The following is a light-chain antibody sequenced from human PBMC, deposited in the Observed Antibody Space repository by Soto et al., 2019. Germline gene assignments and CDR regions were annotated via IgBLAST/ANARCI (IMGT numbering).Light chain of an antibody. CDR2: GAS. Sequence: ELVLTQSPGTLSLSPGERATLSCRASQSVSSNYLAWYQQKPGQAPRLLIYGASNRATGIPDRFSGSGSGTGFTLTISRLEPEDFAVYFCQQYGSSPPFTFGQGTKVDIK. CDR3: QQYGSSPPFT. CDR1: QSVSSNY. J-gene: IGKJ2*01. V-gene: IGKV3-20*01.